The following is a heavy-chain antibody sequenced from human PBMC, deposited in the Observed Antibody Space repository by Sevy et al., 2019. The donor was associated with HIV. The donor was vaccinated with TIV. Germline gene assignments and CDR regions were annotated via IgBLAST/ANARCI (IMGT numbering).Heavy chain of an antibody. CDR3: AKDITAAAGLKYFQH. D-gene: IGHD6-13*01. CDR2: ISWNSGSI. J-gene: IGHJ1*01. CDR1: GFTFDDYA. Sequence: GGSLRLSCAASGFTFDDYAMHWVRQAPGKGLEWVSGISWNSGSIGYADSMKGRFTISRDNAKNSLYLQMNSLRAEDTALYYCAKDITAAAGLKYFQHWGQGTLVTVSS. V-gene: IGHV3-9*01.